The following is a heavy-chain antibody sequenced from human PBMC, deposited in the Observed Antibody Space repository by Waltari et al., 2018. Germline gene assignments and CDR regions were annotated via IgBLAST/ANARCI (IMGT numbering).Heavy chain of an antibody. D-gene: IGHD3-10*01. CDR3: ARWKYYGSGIAGVDP. J-gene: IGHJ5*02. CDR2: IYHSGST. Sequence: QVQLQESGPGLVKPSETLSLTCAVSGYSISSGYYWGWIRQPPGKGLEWIGSIYHSGSTYYNPSLKSRVTISVDTSKNQFSLKLSSVTAADTAVYYCARWKYYGSGIAGVDPWGQGTLVTVSS. CDR1: GYSISSGYY. V-gene: IGHV4-38-2*01.